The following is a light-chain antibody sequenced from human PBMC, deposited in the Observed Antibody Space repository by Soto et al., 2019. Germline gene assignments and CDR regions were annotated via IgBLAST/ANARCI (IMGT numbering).Light chain of an antibody. CDR3: SSYAGSNNFVV. CDR2: EVS. Sequence: QSALTQPPSASGSPGQSVTISCTGTSSDVGGYNYVSWYQQHPGKAPKLMIYEVSNRPSGVPDRFSGSKSGNTASLTVSGLQVEDEAEYYCSSYAGSNNFVVFGGGTKLTVL. V-gene: IGLV2-8*01. J-gene: IGLJ2*01. CDR1: SSDVGGYNY.